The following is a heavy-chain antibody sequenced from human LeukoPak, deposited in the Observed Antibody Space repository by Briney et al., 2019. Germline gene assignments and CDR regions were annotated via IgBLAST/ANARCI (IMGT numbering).Heavy chain of an antibody. CDR2: IWYDGSNK. D-gene: IGHD3-3*01. Sequence: GRSLRLSCAASGFTFSSYGMHWVRQAPGKGLEWVAVIWYDGSNKYYADSVKGRFIISRDNSKNTLYLKMNSLRAEDTAVYYCAREGDFWSTYYYYYMDVWGKGTTVTVTS. J-gene: IGHJ6*03. CDR1: GFTFSSYG. CDR3: AREGDFWSTYYYYYMDV. V-gene: IGHV3-33*01.